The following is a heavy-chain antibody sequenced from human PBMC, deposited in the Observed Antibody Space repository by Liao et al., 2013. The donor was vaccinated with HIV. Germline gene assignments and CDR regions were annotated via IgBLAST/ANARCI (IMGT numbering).Heavy chain of an antibody. CDR1: GGSISSYY. CDR3: ASEGWFGELFFDH. CDR2: IYTTGST. Sequence: QVQMQESGPGLVKPSETLSLTCTVSGGSISSYYWSWIRQPAGKGLEWIGRIYTTGSTNINPSLKSRVTMSVDTKRQFSLKLTSVTAADTAVYYRASEGWFGELFFDHWGQGKLVTVSS. D-gene: IGHD3-10*01. V-gene: IGHV4-4*07. J-gene: IGHJ4*02.